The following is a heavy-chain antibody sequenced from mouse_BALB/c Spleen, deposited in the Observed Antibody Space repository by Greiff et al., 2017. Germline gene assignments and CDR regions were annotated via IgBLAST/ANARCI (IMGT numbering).Heavy chain of an antibody. V-gene: IGHV5-6-5*01. Sequence: EVQLVESGGGLVKPGGSLKLSCAASGFTFSSYAMSWVRQTPEKRLEWVASISSGGSTYYPDSVKGRFTISRDNARNILYLQMSSLRSEDTAMYYCARGGPITTVFDYWGQGTTLTVSS. J-gene: IGHJ2*01. CDR3: ARGGPITTVFDY. D-gene: IGHD1-1*01. CDR1: GFTFSSYA. CDR2: ISSGGST.